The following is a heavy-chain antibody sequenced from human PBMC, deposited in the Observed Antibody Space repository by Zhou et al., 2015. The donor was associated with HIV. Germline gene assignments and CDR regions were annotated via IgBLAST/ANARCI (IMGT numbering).Heavy chain of an antibody. V-gene: IGHV1-69*01. CDR3: ASSGTIFGVVIFNRGYFDY. Sequence: QVQLVQSGAEVKKPGSSVKVSCKASGGTFSSYAISWVRQAPGQGLEWMGGIIPIFGTANYAQKFQGRVTITADESTSTAYMELSSLRSEDTAVYYCASSGTIFGVVIFNRGYFDYWGQGTLVTVSS. CDR2: IIPIFGTA. J-gene: IGHJ4*02. D-gene: IGHD3-3*01. CDR1: GGTFSSYA.